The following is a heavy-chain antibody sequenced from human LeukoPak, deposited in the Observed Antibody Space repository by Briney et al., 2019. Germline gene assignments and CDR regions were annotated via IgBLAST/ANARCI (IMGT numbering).Heavy chain of an antibody. CDR2: ISSSSYI. CDR1: GFTFSSYS. Sequence: GGSLRPSCAASGFTFSSYSMNWVRQAPGKGLEWVSSISSSSYIYYAGSVKGRFTISRDNAKNSLYLQMNSLRAEDTAVYYCARDIQRITMVQGDYWGQGTLVTVSS. J-gene: IGHJ4*02. D-gene: IGHD3-10*01. V-gene: IGHV3-21*01. CDR3: ARDIQRITMVQGDY.